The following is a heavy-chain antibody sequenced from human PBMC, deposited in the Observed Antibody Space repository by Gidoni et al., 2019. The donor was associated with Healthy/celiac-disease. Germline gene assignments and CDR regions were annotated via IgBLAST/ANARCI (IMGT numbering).Heavy chain of an antibody. CDR3: ARDWGYCSGSNCYLFDY. Sequence: QVQLVESGGGVVQPGRSLRLSCAASGFTFSSYAIHWVRQAPGKGLEWVALISYDGSNKYYADSVKGRFTISRDNSKNTLYLQMNSLRAEDTAMYYCARDWGYCSGSNCYLFDYWAQGTLVTVSS. V-gene: IGHV3-30-3*01. CDR1: GFTFSSYA. D-gene: IGHD2-15*01. J-gene: IGHJ4*02. CDR2: ISYDGSNK.